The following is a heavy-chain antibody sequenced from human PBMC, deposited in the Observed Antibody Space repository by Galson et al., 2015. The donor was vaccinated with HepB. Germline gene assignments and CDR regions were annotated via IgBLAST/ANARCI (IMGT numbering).Heavy chain of an antibody. CDR2: ISGSGNYI. V-gene: IGHV3-21*01. J-gene: IGHJ4*02. CDR3: ARGPRAWLDSSSWADY. CDR1: GFTFTTYS. D-gene: IGHD6-13*01. Sequence: SLRLSCAASGFTFTTYSMTWVRQAPGKGLEWVSSISGSGNYIYYADSLEGRFTISRDSAKNSLVLQMSSLRAEDTAVYYCARGPRAWLDSSSWADYWGQGTLVTVSS.